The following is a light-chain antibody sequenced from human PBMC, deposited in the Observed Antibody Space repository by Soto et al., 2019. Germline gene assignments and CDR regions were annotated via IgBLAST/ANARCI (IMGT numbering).Light chain of an antibody. J-gene: IGKJ2*01. V-gene: IGKV1-8*01. CDR2: AAS. CDR1: QGISSY. Sequence: AIRMTQSPSSFSASTGDRVTITCRASQGISSYVAWYHQKPGKAPKLLIYAASTLQSGVPSRFSGSGSGTDFTLTISRLQSEDFATYYCQQYYSYPHTFGEGTKLEIK. CDR3: QQYYSYPHT.